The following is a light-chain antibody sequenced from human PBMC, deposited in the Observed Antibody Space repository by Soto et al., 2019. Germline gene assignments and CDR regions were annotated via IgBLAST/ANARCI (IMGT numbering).Light chain of an antibody. CDR2: AAS. CDR3: QQSYSTPQVT. V-gene: IGKV1-39*01. CDR1: QSISSY. J-gene: IGKJ3*01. Sequence: DIQMTQSPSSLSASVGDRVTITCRASQSISSYLNWYQQKPGKAPQLLIYAASSLQSGVPSRFSGGGSGTDFTLTISSLQPEDFATYYCQQSYSTPQVTFGPGTKVDIK.